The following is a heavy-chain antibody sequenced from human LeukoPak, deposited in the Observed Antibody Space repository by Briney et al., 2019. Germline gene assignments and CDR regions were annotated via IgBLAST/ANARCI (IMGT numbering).Heavy chain of an antibody. CDR1: GGSISSSSYY. D-gene: IGHD2-2*01. CDR2: IYYSGST. V-gene: IGHV4-39*01. J-gene: IGHJ3*02. CDR3: ARHTIVVVPAPKYAFDI. Sequence: KPSETLSLTCTVSGGSISSSSYYWGWIRQPPGKGLEWIGSIYYSGSTYYNSSLKSRVTISVDTSKNQFSLKLSSVTAADTAVYYCARHTIVVVPAPKYAFDIWGQGTMVTVSS.